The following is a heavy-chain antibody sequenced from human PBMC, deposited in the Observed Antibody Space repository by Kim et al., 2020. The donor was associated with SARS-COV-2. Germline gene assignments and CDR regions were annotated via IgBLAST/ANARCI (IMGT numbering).Heavy chain of an antibody. D-gene: IGHD2-15*01. CDR3: ARGSQGYLDV. CDR2: TA. V-gene: IGHV1-69*06. Sequence: TATSAQEFQGRVTITADKSTSTAYMELSSLRSEDTAVYYCARGSQGYLDVWGQGTTVTVSS. J-gene: IGHJ6*02.